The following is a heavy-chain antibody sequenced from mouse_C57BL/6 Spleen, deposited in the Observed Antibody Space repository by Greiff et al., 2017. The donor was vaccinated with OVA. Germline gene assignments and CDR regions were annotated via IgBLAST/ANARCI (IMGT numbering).Heavy chain of an antibody. CDR1: GYTFTDYY. Sequence: VQVVESGAELVRPGASVKLSCKASGYTFTDYYINWVKQRPGQGLEWIARIYPGSGNTYYNEKFKGKATLTAEKSSSTAYMQLSSLTSEDSAVYFCARSYYSPWFAYWGQGTLVTVSA. CDR2: IYPGSGNT. CDR3: ARSYYSPWFAY. J-gene: IGHJ3*01. V-gene: IGHV1-76*01. D-gene: IGHD2-12*01.